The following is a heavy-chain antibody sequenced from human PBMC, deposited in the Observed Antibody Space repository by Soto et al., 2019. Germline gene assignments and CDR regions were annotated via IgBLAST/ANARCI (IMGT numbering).Heavy chain of an antibody. CDR2: IYYSGST. J-gene: IGHJ6*02. V-gene: IGHV4-59*01. CDR1: GGSISSYH. CDR3: ARYSSEGYYYGMDV. D-gene: IGHD6-19*01. Sequence: QVQLQESGPGLVKPSETLSLTCTVSGGSISSYHWSWIRQPPGKGLECIGNIYYSGSTNYNPSLKSRVTISVDTSKNQFSRKLSSVTAADTAVYYCARYSSEGYYYGMDVWGQGTTVTVSS.